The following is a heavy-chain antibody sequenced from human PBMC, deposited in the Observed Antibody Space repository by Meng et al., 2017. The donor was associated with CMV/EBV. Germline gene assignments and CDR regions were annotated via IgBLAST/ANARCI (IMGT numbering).Heavy chain of an antibody. V-gene: IGHV3-21*01. CDR2: ISSSSSYI. CDR3: AIGGY. CDR1: GFTFSSYS. J-gene: IGHJ4*02. Sequence: EGQLQESGGRLVKPWRSLILSCAASGFTFSSYSMNRARQAPGKGLEWYTSISSSSSYIFYTDSVKCRFTISRDNAKNSLYLQMNSLRVDDTAVYYCAIGGYWGQGTLVTVSS.